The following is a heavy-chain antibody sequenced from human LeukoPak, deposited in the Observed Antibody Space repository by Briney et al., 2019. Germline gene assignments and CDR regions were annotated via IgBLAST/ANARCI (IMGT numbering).Heavy chain of an antibody. Sequence: PGGSLRLSCSASGLTVTNAWMNWVRQAPGEGLDWVGRIASKTDGGATDYAAPVKGRFTISRDDSKNTLNLQMNSLKTEDTAVYYCTTRIRGDWGQGTLVTVSS. CDR1: GLTVTNAW. CDR2: IASKTDGGAT. CDR3: TTRIRGD. V-gene: IGHV3-15*07. J-gene: IGHJ4*02. D-gene: IGHD3-10*01.